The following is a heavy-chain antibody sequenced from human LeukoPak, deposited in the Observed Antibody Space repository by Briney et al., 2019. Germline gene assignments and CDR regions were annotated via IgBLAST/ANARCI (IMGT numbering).Heavy chain of an antibody. CDR1: GYTFTSYG. CDR3: ARDSNTYYDFWSGYYNGMDV. CDR2: ISAYNGNT. J-gene: IGHJ6*02. D-gene: IGHD3-3*01. Sequence: ASVKVSCKASGYTFTSYGISWVRQAPGQGLEWMGWISAYNGNTNYAQKLRGRVTMTTDTSTSTAYMELRSLRSDDTAVYYCARDSNTYYDFWSGYYNGMDVWGQGTTVTVSS. V-gene: IGHV1-18*01.